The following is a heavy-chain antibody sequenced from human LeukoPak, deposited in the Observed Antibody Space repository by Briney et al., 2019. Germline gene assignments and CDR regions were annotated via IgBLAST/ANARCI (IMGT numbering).Heavy chain of an antibody. Sequence: GGSLRLSCAASGFTFSRYWMTWVRQAPGKGLEWVANIKEDGSEEYYVDSVKGRFTISRDNAQNSLYLQMNSLRAEDAAVYYCAKFRLHWLPYPGFDYWGQGTLVIVSS. CDR2: IKEDGSEE. D-gene: IGHD6-19*01. CDR1: GFTFSRYW. J-gene: IGHJ4*02. CDR3: AKFRLHWLPYPGFDY. V-gene: IGHV3-7*01.